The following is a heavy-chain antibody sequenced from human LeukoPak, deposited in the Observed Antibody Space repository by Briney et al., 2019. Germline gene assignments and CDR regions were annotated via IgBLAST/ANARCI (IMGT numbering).Heavy chain of an antibody. Sequence: GGSLRLSCAASGFTFSAYWMHWVRQAPGKGLVWVSRINPDGSRTTYADSVKGRFTISRDNAKNTVYLQMNSLRAEDTAVYYCARVLSGSWDWFDPWGQGTLVTVSS. CDR1: GFTFSAYW. J-gene: IGHJ5*02. D-gene: IGHD6-6*01. CDR2: INPDGSRT. V-gene: IGHV3-74*01. CDR3: ARVLSGSWDWFDP.